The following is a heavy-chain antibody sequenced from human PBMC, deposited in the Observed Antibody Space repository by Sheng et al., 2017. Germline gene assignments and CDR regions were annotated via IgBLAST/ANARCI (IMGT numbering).Heavy chain of an antibody. J-gene: IGHJ6*02. CDR3: ARDRIQLRGGRPQYYYGMDV. V-gene: IGHV4-39*07. CDR1: GGSISSSSYY. CDR2: IYYSGST. D-gene: IGHD5-18*01. Sequence: QLQLQESGPGLVKPSETLSLTCTVSGGSISSSSYYWGWIRQPPGKGLEWIGSIYYSGSTYYNPSLKSRVTISVDTSKNQFSLKLSSVTAADTAVYYCARDRIQLRGGRPQYYYGMDVWGQGTTVTVSS.